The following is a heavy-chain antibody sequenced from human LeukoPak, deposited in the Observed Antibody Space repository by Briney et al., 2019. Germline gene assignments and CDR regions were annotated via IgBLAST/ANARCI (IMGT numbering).Heavy chain of an antibody. J-gene: IGHJ4*02. CDR2: IRYDGSNK. CDR1: GFTFSSYG. Sequence: GGSLRLSCAASGFTFSSYGMHWVRQAPGKGLEWVAFIRYDGSNKYYADSVKGRFTISRDNSKNTLYLQMNSPRAEDTAVYYCAKDLGRGSYYPTDYWGQGTLVTVSS. CDR3: AKDLGRGSYYPTDY. V-gene: IGHV3-30*02. D-gene: IGHD1-26*01.